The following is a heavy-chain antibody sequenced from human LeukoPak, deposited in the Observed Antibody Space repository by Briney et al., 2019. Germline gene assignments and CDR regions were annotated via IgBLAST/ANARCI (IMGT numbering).Heavy chain of an antibody. CDR3: ARGTRKVLRFLEWPEPDAFDI. Sequence: GASVKVSCKASGGTFSSYAISWVRRAPGQGLEWMGGIIPIFGTANYAQKFQGRVTITTDESTSTAYMELSSLRSEDTAVYYCARGTRKVLRFLEWPEPDAFDIWGQGTMVTVSS. V-gene: IGHV1-69*05. D-gene: IGHD3-3*01. J-gene: IGHJ3*02. CDR2: IIPIFGTA. CDR1: GGTFSSYA.